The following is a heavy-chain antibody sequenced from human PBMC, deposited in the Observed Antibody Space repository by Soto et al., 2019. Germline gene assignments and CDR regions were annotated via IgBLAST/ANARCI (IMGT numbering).Heavy chain of an antibody. D-gene: IGHD3-9*01. CDR2: ISAYNGNT. V-gene: IGHV1-18*01. CDR3: ARVGAQYLTGEAEGSYYYYYYMDV. CDR1: GYTFTSYG. J-gene: IGHJ6*03. Sequence: ASVKVSCKASGYTFTSYGISWVRQAPGQGLEWMGWISAYNGNTNYAQKLQGRVTMTTDTSTSTAYMELRSLRSDDTAVYYCARVGAQYLTGEAEGSYYYYYYMDVWGKGTTVTVSS.